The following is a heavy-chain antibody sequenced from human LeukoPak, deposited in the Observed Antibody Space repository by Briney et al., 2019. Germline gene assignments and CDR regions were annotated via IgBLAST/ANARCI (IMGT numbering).Heavy chain of an antibody. V-gene: IGHV3-30*02. D-gene: IGHD3-10*01. CDR2: IRYDGSNK. J-gene: IGHJ4*02. Sequence: GGSLRLSCAASGFTFSSYGMHWVRQAPGKGLEWVAFIRYDGSNKYYADSVKGRFTISRDNSKNTLYLQMNSLRAEDTAVYYCAKVYYYGSGKIPFDYWGQGTLVTVSS. CDR3: AKVYYYGSGKIPFDY. CDR1: GFTFSSYG.